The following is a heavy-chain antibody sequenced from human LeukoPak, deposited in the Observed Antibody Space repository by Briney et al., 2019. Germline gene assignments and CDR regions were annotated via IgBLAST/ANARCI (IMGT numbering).Heavy chain of an antibody. D-gene: IGHD3-16*02. Sequence: SETLSLTCAVYGGSFSGYYWSWIRQPPGKGLEWIGEINHSGSTYYNPSLKSRVTISVDTSKNQFSLKLSSVTAADTAVYYCARSYYDYVWGSYRYVSPHFDYWGQGTLVTVSS. V-gene: IGHV4-34*01. CDR3: ARSYYDYVWGSYRYVSPHFDY. CDR2: INHSGST. CDR1: GGSFSGYY. J-gene: IGHJ4*02.